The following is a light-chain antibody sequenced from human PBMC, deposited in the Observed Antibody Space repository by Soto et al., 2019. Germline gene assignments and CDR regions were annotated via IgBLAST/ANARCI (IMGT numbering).Light chain of an antibody. J-gene: IGLJ1*01. Sequence: QPALTQPASVSGSPGQSIAISCTGTSSDVGSYDLVSWYQQHPGKAPKLMIYEVTKRPSGVSSRFSGSKSGNTASLTISGLQAEDDADYYCCSSAGGGTYVFGTGTKVTVL. CDR3: CSSAGGGTYV. V-gene: IGLV2-23*02. CDR2: EVT. CDR1: SSDVGSYDL.